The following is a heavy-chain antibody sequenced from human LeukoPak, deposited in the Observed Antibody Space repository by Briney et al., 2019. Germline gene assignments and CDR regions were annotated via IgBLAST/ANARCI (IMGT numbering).Heavy chain of an antibody. CDR3: ARDQYYDVSTYYEIDY. CDR1: GASIISSTYY. D-gene: IGHD3-22*01. V-gene: IGHV4-39*07. J-gene: IGHJ4*02. Sequence: SETLSLTCTVSGASIISSTYYWGWIRQPPGKGLEWIGSASYSGNTYYNPSLKSRVTILVDTSKNQFSLKMTSVTAADTAVYYCARDQYYDVSTYYEIDYWGQGTLVTVSS. CDR2: ASYSGNT.